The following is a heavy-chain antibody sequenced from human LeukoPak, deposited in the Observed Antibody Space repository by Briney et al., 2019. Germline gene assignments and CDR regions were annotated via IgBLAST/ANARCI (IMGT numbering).Heavy chain of an antibody. D-gene: IGHD3-22*01. Sequence: GGSLRLSCAASGFTFSDYYMSWIRQAPGKGLEWVSYISSSGSTIYYADSVKGRFTISRDNSKNTLYLQMNSLRAEDTAVYYCATSKPYYYDSSGYLYYFDSWGQGTLVTVSS. CDR1: GFTFSDYY. V-gene: IGHV3-11*01. J-gene: IGHJ4*02. CDR3: ATSKPYYYDSSGYLYYFDS. CDR2: ISSSGSTI.